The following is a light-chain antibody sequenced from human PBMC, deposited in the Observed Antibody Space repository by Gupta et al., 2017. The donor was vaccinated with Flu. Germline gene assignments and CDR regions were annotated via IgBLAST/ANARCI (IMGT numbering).Light chain of an antibody. CDR1: QSISSY. CDR2: AGS. CDR3: QQSSSNPWT. Sequence: DIQMTQSPSSLSASVGDRVTITCPASQSISSYLNWYQQKPGKAPKLLLDAGSSLQRGVPSRFSGRGSGKXFTRTIXSMKPETFAPSYFQQSSSNPWTLGXGTKVEIK. V-gene: IGKV1-39*01. J-gene: IGKJ1*01.